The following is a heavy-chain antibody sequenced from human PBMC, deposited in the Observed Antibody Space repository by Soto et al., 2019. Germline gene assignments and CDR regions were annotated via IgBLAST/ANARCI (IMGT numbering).Heavy chain of an antibody. CDR2: ISYNGVHTYT. J-gene: IGHJ4*02. CDR3: ARSYSSGWEFDY. D-gene: IGHD6-19*01. CDR1: GFTFSSSD. V-gene: IGHV3-23*01. Sequence: PGGSLRLSCAVSGFTFSSSDMSWVRQAPGKGLEWVAGISYNGVHTYTYYTDSVKGRFTISRDTSKNSLSLKLNSLRVEDTAVYYCARSYSSGWEFDYWGQGTQVTVPQ.